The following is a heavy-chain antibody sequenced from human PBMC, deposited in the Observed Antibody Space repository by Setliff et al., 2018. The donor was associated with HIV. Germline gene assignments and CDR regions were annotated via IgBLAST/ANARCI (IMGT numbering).Heavy chain of an antibody. J-gene: IGHJ3*02. CDR1: GGSFGNGDYY. CDR2: IYYTGST. V-gene: IGHV4-30-4*08. D-gene: IGHD5-12*01. Sequence: TLSLTCNVSGGSFGNGDYYWTWIRQAPGRGLEWIGYIYYTGSTHYRPSLQSRVSFSIDTSRNQFSLKLSSVTAADTAVYYCARLFQWMSYSFDIWGQGTMVTVSS. CDR3: ARLFQWMSYSFDI.